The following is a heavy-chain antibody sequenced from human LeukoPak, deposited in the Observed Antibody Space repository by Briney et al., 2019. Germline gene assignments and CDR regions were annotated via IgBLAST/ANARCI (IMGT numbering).Heavy chain of an antibody. V-gene: IGHV3-11*01. J-gene: IGHJ4*02. Sequence: GGSLRLSYAVSGFPLRDYFMVWVRHAPGKGREWISYLSTSGSTVYNADSVKGRFTVYRDNARNSLSLQMSSLRAEDTAIYYCARDPRGSLIWGHRFDYWGPGTLVTVSS. D-gene: IGHD3-16*01. CDR3: ARDPRGSLIWGHRFDY. CDR1: GFPLRDYF. CDR2: LSTSGSTV.